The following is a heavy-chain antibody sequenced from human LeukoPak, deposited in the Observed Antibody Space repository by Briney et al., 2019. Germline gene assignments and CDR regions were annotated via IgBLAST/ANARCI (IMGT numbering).Heavy chain of an antibody. D-gene: IGHD3-3*01. CDR1: GGSFSGYY. CDR2: INHSGST. Sequence: SETLSLTCAVYGGSFSGYYWSWIRQPPGKGLEWIGEINHSGSTNYKPSLKSRVTISVDTSKNQFSLKLSSVTAADTAVYYCARVQSYDDFWSGYSIPYFDYWGQGTLVTVSS. V-gene: IGHV4-34*01. CDR3: ARVQSYDDFWSGYSIPYFDY. J-gene: IGHJ4*02.